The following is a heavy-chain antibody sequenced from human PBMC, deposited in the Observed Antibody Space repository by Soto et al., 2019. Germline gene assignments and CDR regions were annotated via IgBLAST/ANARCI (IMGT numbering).Heavy chain of an antibody. CDR1: RYTFTSYY. Sequence: QVQLVQSGAEVKKPGASVTVSCKASRYTFTSYYVHWVRQAPGQGLEWMGWINPNNGYTKYTQKFQGRVTVTRDTSITTAYLELTRLQSDDTAVYYCAKAKFDFWSGYWSPSLDFWGQGTLVTVSS. V-gene: IGHV1-2*02. CDR3: AKAKFDFWSGYWSPSLDF. D-gene: IGHD3-3*01. CDR2: INPNNGYT. J-gene: IGHJ4*02.